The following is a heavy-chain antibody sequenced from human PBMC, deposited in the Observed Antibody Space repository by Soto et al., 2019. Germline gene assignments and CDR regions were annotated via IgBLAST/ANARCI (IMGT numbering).Heavy chain of an antibody. CDR1: GFTFSSYS. CDR2: ISSSSSTI. CDR3: ARANHYGSPGAFDY. J-gene: IGHJ4*02. Sequence: EVQLVKSGGGLVQPGGSLRLSCAASGFTFSSYSMNWVRQAPGKGLEWVSYISSSSSTIYYADSVKGRFTISRDNAKNSLYLQMNSLRAEDTAVYYCARANHYGSPGAFDYWGQGTPVTVSS. D-gene: IGHD3-10*01. V-gene: IGHV3-48*01.